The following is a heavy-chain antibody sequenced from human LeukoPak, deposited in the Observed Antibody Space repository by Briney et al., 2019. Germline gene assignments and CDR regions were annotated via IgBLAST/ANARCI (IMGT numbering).Heavy chain of an antibody. CDR3: AKYAHSGIVVVAYGMDV. CDR1: GFTFSSYA. D-gene: IGHD2-15*01. Sequence: GGYLRLSCAASGFTFSSYAMRWVRQAPGKGLEWVSAFSGSGGSTYYADSVKGRFTISRDNSKNTMYMQMNSLRAEDTAVYYCAKYAHSGIVVVAYGMDVWGQGTTVTVSS. J-gene: IGHJ6*02. V-gene: IGHV3-23*01. CDR2: FSGSGGST.